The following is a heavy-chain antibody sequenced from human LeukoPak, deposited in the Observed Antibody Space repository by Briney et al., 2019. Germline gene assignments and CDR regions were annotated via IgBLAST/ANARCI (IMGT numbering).Heavy chain of an antibody. Sequence: GGSLRLSCAASGFTFSSYAMSWVRQAPGKGLEWVSAISGSGGSTYYADSVKGRFTISRDNSNNTLYLQMNSLRAEDTAVYYCARDWGRLVPAAPNWFDPWGQGTLVTVSS. CDR3: ARDWGRLVPAAPNWFDP. V-gene: IGHV3-23*01. D-gene: IGHD2-2*01. CDR2: ISGSGGST. CDR1: GFTFSSYA. J-gene: IGHJ5*02.